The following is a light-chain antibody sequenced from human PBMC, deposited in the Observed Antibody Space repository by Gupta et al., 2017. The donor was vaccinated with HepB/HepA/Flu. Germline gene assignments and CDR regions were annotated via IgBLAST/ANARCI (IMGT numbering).Light chain of an antibody. CDR1: QSVSSY. J-gene: IGKJ5*01. V-gene: IGKV3-11*01. CDR3: QQRSNWPPIT. CDR2: DAS. Sequence: EIVLTQSPATLSLSPGERATLSCRASQSVSSYLAWYQQKPGQAPRLLIYDASNRATGIPARFSGSEYGTDFTLTISSREPEDFAVYYCQQRSNWPPITFGQGTLLEIK.